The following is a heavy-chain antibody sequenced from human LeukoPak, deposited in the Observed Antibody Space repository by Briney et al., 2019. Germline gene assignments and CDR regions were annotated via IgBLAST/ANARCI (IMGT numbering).Heavy chain of an antibody. CDR3: ARHSQPTLLLAHGSGSYYDFDY. V-gene: IGHV5-10-1*01. J-gene: IGHJ4*02. Sequence: GESLRISCKGSGYSFTSYWISWVRQMPGKGLEWMGRIDPSDSYTNYSPSFQGHVTISADKSISTAYLQWSSLKASDTAMYYCARHSQPTLLLAHGSGSYYDFDYWGQGTLVTVSS. CDR2: IDPSDSYT. CDR1: GYSFTSYW. D-gene: IGHD3-10*01.